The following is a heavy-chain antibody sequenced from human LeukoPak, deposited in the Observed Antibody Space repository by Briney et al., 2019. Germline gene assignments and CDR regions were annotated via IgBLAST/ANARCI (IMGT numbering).Heavy chain of an antibody. V-gene: IGHV3-30*04. Sequence: GGSLRLSCEVSGFIFGDYAMHWVRQAPGKGLEWVAAISYDGKTKYYEDSVKGRFTISRDNSKNTLFLLMTSVKVEDTTMYYCARGGGVADYYPFIGWYFDLWGRGALVTVSA. J-gene: IGHJ2*01. CDR1: GFIFGDYA. D-gene: IGHD1-26*01. CDR2: ISYDGKTK. CDR3: ARGGGVADYYPFIGWYFDL.